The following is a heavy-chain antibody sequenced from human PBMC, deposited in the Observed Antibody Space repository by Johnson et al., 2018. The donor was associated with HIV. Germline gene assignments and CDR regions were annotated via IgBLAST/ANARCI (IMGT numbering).Heavy chain of an antibody. Sequence: VQLVESGGGLVQPGGSLRLSCAASGFTFSGYWMTWVRQAPGKVLEWVANIKQDGSAKYYADSVKGRFTISRDNSKNTLYLQMNSLRAEDTAVDYCARDPGPLREYHGDALDIWGQGTMVTVPS. D-gene: IGHD3-16*01. CDR3: ARDPGPLREYHGDALDI. CDR2: IKQDGSAK. V-gene: IGHV3-7*01. CDR1: GFTFSGYW. J-gene: IGHJ3*02.